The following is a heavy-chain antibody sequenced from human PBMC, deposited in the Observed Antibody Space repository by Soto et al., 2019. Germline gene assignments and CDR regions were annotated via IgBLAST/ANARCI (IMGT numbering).Heavy chain of an antibody. CDR3: ARDPVVPAAMGYYYYGMDV. V-gene: IGHV1-2*04. J-gene: IGHJ6*02. CDR1: GYTFTGNY. Sequence: ASVKVSCKAAGYTFTGNYMHWVRQAPGQGLEWMGWINPNSGGPNYAQKFQGWVTMTRDTSISTAYMELSRLRSDDTAVYYCARDPVVPAAMGYYYYGMDVWGQGTTVTVSS. D-gene: IGHD2-2*01. CDR2: INPNSGGP.